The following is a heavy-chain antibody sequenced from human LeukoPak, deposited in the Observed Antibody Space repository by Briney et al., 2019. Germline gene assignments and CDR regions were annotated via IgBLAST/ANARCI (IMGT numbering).Heavy chain of an antibody. J-gene: IGHJ4*02. D-gene: IGHD3-9*01. CDR1: GGSISSGSYY. V-gene: IGHV4-31*03. Sequence: PSETLSLTCTVSGGSISSGSYYWSWIRQHPGKGLEWIGYIYYSGSTYYNPSLKSRVTTSADTSKNQFSLKLSPVTAADTAVYYCARRFRLGSGYYYDYWGQGTLVTVSS. CDR2: IYYSGST. CDR3: ARRFRLGSGYYYDY.